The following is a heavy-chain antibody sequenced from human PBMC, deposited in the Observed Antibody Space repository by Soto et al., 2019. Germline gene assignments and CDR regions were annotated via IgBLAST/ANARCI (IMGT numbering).Heavy chain of an antibody. J-gene: IGHJ1*01. CDR1: GFTFSSYS. CDR2: ISSSSSTI. V-gene: IGHV3-48*01. Sequence: VQLVESGGGLVQPGGPLRLSCAASGFTFSSYSMNWVRPAPGKGLEWVSYISSSSSTIYYADSVKGRFTISRDKAKNSLYLQMNSLRAEDTAVYYCAQMESYENVFQHWGQGTLVTVSS. CDR3: AQMESYENVFQH. D-gene: IGHD3-16*01.